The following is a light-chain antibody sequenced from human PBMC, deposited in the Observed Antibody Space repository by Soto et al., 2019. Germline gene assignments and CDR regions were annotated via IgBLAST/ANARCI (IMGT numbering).Light chain of an antibody. J-gene: IGLJ2*01. CDR1: SSDIGAYNF. V-gene: IGLV2-8*01. Sequence: QSALTQPPSASGSPGQSVSISCTGTSSDIGAYNFVSWYQQHPGKAPRLMIYGVSKRPSGVPDRFSGSKSGNTASLTVSGLQAGDEADYYFSSYAGSNGDVVFGGGTKVTVL. CDR3: SSYAGSNGDVV. CDR2: GVS.